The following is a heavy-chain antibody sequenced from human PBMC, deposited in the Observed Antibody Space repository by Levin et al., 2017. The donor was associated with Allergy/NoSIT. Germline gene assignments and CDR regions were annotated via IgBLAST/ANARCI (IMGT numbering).Heavy chain of an antibody. CDR1: GFTFSTYN. CDR2: IDSSGTI. D-gene: IGHD1-26*01. Sequence: PGGSLRLSCAASGFTFSTYNMNWVRQAPGKGLEWISYIDSSGTIYYADSVKGRFTISRDNAKNSLYLQMNSLRAEDTAVYYCARDKALWEPHGYYYYMDVWGKGTTVTVSS. CDR3: ARDKALWEPHGYYYYMDV. V-gene: IGHV3-48*01. J-gene: IGHJ6*03.